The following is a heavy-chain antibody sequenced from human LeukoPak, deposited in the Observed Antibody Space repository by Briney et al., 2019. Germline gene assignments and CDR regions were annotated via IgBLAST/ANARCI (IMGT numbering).Heavy chain of an antibody. Sequence: ASVKVSCKASGYTFTSYDINWVRQATGQGLEWMGWMNPNSGNTNYAQKLQGRVTMATDTSTSTAYMELRSLRSDDTAVYYCARRGYSSGWSDFDYWGQGTLVTVSS. CDR3: ARRGYSSGWSDFDY. V-gene: IGHV1-18*01. J-gene: IGHJ4*02. D-gene: IGHD6-19*01. CDR2: MNPNSGNT. CDR1: GYTFTSYD.